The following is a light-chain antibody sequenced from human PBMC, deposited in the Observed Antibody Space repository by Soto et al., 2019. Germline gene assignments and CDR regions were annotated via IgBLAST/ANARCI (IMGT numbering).Light chain of an antibody. CDR3: ISYTSSSTPVV. Sequence: QSALTQPASVSGSPGRSVTLSCTGTTSDVGGYNYVSWYQQNPGKAPKLMIYDVSNRPSGVSNRFSGSKSGNTASLTISGLQAEDEADYYCISYTSSSTPVVFGGGTKVTVL. CDR1: TSDVGGYNY. CDR2: DVS. J-gene: IGLJ2*01. V-gene: IGLV2-14*01.